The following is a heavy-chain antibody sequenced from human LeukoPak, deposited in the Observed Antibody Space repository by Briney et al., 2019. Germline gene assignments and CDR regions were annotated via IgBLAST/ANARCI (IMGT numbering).Heavy chain of an antibody. J-gene: IGHJ5*02. CDR1: GGSISSSNW. CDR3: ARRRRLNWFDP. Sequence: SETLSLTCAVSGGSISSSNWWSWVRQPPGKGLEWIGEIYHSGSTNYNPSLKSRVTISVDTSKNQFSLKLSSVTAADTAVYYCARRRRLNWFDPWGQGTLVTVSS. V-gene: IGHV4-4*02. CDR2: IYHSGST.